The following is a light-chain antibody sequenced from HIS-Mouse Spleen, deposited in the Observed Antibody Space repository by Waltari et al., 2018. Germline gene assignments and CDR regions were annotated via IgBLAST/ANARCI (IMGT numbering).Light chain of an antibody. CDR1: QSVLYSSNNKNY. CDR2: WAS. V-gene: IGKV4-1*01. CDR3: QQYYSTPLT. J-gene: IGKJ4*01. Sequence: DIVMTQSPDSLAVSLGERATNNFKSSQSVLYSSNNKNYLAWYQQKPGQPPKLLIYWASTRESGVPDRFSGSGSGTDFTLTISSLQAEDVAVYYCQQYYSTPLTFGGGTKVEIK.